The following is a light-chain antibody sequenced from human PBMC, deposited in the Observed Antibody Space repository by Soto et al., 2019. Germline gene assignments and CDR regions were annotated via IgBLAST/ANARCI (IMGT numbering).Light chain of an antibody. V-gene: IGKV3-11*01. J-gene: IGKJ4*01. Sequence: EIVLTQSPATLSLSPGERATLSCRASQSVSSYLAWYQQKPGQAPRLLIYDASNRATGIPARFSGSGSGTDCSLAISSLEPEDVAVYYCQQRSNWPLTFGGGTKVDIK. CDR3: QQRSNWPLT. CDR2: DAS. CDR1: QSVSSY.